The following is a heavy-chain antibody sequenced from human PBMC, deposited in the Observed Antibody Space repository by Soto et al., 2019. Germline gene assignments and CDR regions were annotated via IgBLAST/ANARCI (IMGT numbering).Heavy chain of an antibody. Sequence: GGSLRLSCAASGFTVSSNYMSWVRQAPGKGLEWVSVIYSGGSTYYADSVKGRFTISRDNSKNTLYLQMNSLRAEDTAVYYCASEGPNDCSGYQGYYYYYGMDVWGQGTTVTVSS. D-gene: IGHD3-22*01. CDR3: ASEGPNDCSGYQGYYYYYGMDV. CDR1: GFTVSSNY. V-gene: IGHV3-66*01. J-gene: IGHJ6*02. CDR2: IYSGGST.